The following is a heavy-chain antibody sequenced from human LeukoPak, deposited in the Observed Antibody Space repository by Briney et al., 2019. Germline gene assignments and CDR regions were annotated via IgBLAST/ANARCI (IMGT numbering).Heavy chain of an antibody. D-gene: IGHD3-10*01. CDR1: GGSISSSSYY. CDR3: ARDGSGSPAARDGMDV. J-gene: IGHJ6*02. CDR2: IYYSGST. Sequence: SETLSLTCTVSGGSISSSSYYWGWIRQHPGKGLEWIGYIYYSGSTYYNPSLKSRVTISVDTSKNQFSLKLSSVTAADTAVYYCARDGSGSPAARDGMDVWGQGTTVTVSS. V-gene: IGHV4-31*03.